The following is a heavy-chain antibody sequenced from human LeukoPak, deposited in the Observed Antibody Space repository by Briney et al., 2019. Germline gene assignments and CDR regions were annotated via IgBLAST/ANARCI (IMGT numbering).Heavy chain of an antibody. Sequence: NPGGSLRLSCEAAGFTFRDTWMSWVRQAPGKGLEWVGHIKSGADGGATDYAAPVKGRFTILRDDLRNVLSLQMSSLKTEDTAMYYCTTLRPRASDSWGQGTLVSVFS. CDR3: TTLRPRASDS. CDR1: GFTFRDTW. J-gene: IGHJ4*02. V-gene: IGHV3-15*01. CDR2: IKSGADGGAT. D-gene: IGHD5-24*01.